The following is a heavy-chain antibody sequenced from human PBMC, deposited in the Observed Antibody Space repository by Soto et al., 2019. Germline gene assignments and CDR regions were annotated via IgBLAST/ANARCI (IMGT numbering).Heavy chain of an antibody. J-gene: IGHJ5*02. CDR1: GGTFSSYA. D-gene: IGHD1-26*01. CDR2: IIPIFGTA. CDR3: ARGRELLLGWFDP. Sequence: GASVKVSCKASGGTFSSYAISWVRQAPGQGLEWMRGIIPIFGTANYAQKFQGRVTITADESTSTAYMELSSLRSEDTAVYYCARGRELLLGWFDPWGQGTLVTVSS. V-gene: IGHV1-69*13.